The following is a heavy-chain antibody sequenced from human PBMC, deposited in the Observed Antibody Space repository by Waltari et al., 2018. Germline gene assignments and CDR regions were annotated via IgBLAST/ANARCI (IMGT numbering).Heavy chain of an antibody. Sequence: QVQLQQWGAGLLKPSETLSLTCAVYGGSFSGYYWSWIRQPPGKGLEWVGESNHSGSTNDNPSLKRRVTISVDTSKNQFSLKLSSVTAADTAVYYCARGVRDGYRSGLTYFDYWGQGTLVTVSS. CDR3: ARGVRDGYRSGLTYFDY. V-gene: IGHV4-34*01. CDR1: GGSFSGYY. D-gene: IGHD5-12*01. CDR2: SNHSGST. J-gene: IGHJ4*02.